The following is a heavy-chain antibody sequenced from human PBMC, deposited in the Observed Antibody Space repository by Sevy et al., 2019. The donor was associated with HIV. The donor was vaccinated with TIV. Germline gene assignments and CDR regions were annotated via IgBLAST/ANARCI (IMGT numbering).Heavy chain of an antibody. J-gene: IGHJ5*02. D-gene: IGHD3-3*01. CDR1: GGSFSGYY. Sequence: QSQTLSLTCAVYGGSFSGYYWSWIRQPPGKGLEWIGEINHSGSTNYNPSLKSRVTISVDTSKNQFSLKLSSVTAADTAVYYCARGPRDFGNYWFDPWGQGTLVTVSS. V-gene: IGHV4-34*01. CDR3: ARGPRDFGNYWFDP. CDR2: INHSGST.